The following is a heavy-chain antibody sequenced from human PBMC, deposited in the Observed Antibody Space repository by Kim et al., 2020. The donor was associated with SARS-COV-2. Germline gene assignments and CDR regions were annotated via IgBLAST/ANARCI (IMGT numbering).Heavy chain of an antibody. CDR1: GFTFSSYA. Sequence: GGSLRLSCAASGFTFSSYALHWVRQAPGKGLEWVAVISYDGSNKYYADSVKGRFTISRDNSKNTPYLQMNSLRAEDTAVYYCASATVTTKIYYYYYGMDV. D-gene: IGHD4-4*01. J-gene: IGHJ6*01. V-gene: IGHV3-30-3*01. CDR3: ASATVTTKIYYYYYGMDV. CDR2: ISYDGSNK.